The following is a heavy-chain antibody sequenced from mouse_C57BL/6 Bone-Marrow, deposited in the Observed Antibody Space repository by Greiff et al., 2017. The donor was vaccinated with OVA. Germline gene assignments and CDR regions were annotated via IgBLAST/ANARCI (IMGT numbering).Heavy chain of an antibody. D-gene: IGHD1-1*01. CDR1: GYAFSSSW. CDR2: IYPGDGDT. Sequence: VKLVESGPELVKPGASVKISCKASGYAFSSSWMNWVKQRPGKGLEWIGRIYPGDGDTNYNGKFKGKATLTADKSSSTAYMQLSSLTSEDSAVYFCARRWMLLLRHYYAMDYWGQGTSVTVSS. CDR3: ARRWMLLLRHYYAMDY. V-gene: IGHV1-82*01. J-gene: IGHJ4*01.